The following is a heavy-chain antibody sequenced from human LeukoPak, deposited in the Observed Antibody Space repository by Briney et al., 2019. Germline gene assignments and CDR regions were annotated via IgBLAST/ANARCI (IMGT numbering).Heavy chain of an antibody. CDR3: ARDVVPRDYGYTLNAYDL. V-gene: IGHV4-34*01. CDR2: IHHDGRT. J-gene: IGHJ3*01. Sequence: PSETLSLTCAVSGGSLSGYYWSWIRQSPGKGLEWMGDIHHDGRTKYKSSFKSRITIFLVSSKNEVSLRLSPVTPADTALYFCARDVVPRDYGYTLNAYDLWGQGTMVTVS. CDR1: GGSLSGYY. D-gene: IGHD4-17*01.